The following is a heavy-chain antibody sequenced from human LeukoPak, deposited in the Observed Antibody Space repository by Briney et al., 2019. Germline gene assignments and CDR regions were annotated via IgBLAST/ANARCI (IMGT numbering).Heavy chain of an antibody. CDR2: IRGIGGST. V-gene: IGHV3-23*01. Sequence: PGGSLRLSCAASGFTFSSYAMSWVPQAPGKGLEWGSAIRGIGGSTYYADSVKGRFTISRDNSKNTPYLQMNSLRAEDTPVYYIAQCYHWRGYFDYWGQGTLVTVSS. CDR1: GFTFSSYA. D-gene: IGHD5-12*01. CDR3: AQCYHWRGYFDY. J-gene: IGHJ4*02.